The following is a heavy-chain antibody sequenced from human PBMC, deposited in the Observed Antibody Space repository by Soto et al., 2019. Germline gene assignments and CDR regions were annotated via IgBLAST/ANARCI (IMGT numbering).Heavy chain of an antibody. CDR2: ISYDGSNK. CDR3: VRVVAGPFDY. CDR1: GFTFSSYA. V-gene: IGHV3-30-3*01. J-gene: IGHJ4*02. D-gene: IGHD6-19*01. Sequence: QVQLVESGGGVVQPGRSLRLSCAASGFTFSSYAMHWVRQAPGKGLEWVAVISYDGSNKYYADSVKGRFTISRDNSKNTLYLQMNSLRAEDTAVYSCVRVVAGPFDYWGQGTLVTVSS.